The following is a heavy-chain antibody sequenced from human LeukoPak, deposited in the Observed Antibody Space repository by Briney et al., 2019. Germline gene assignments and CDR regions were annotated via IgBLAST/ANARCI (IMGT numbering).Heavy chain of an antibody. Sequence: SEALSVTCAVYVGSFSGYYWSWIRHPPGEGREWRGQINHSGSTNYNPSLMSRVTISVETSKNQFSLKLISVPAADTAVYYCARGGYSYGSFPRSRGWFDPWGQGTLVTVSS. J-gene: IGHJ5*02. CDR2: INHSGST. CDR1: VGSFSGYY. D-gene: IGHD5-18*01. CDR3: ARGGYSYGSFPRSRGWFDP. V-gene: IGHV4-34*01.